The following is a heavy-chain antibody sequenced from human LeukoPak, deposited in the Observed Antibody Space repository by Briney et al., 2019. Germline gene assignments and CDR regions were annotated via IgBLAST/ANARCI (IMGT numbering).Heavy chain of an antibody. CDR2: IYTSGST. Sequence: TSETLSLTCTVPGGSISSYYWSWIRQPAGKGLEWIGRIYTSGSTNYNPSLKSRVTISVDKSKNQFSLKLSSVTAADTAVYYCARARPDYSNYDPYNWFDPWGQGTLVTVSS. D-gene: IGHD4-11*01. V-gene: IGHV4-4*07. CDR1: GGSISSYY. J-gene: IGHJ5*02. CDR3: ARARPDYSNYDPYNWFDP.